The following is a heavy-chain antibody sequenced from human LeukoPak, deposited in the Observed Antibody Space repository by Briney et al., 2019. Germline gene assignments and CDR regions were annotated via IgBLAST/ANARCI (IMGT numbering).Heavy chain of an antibody. CDR3: ARTGATNAFDI. V-gene: IGHV1-46*01. CDR1: GYTFTSYY. J-gene: IGHJ3*02. Sequence: ASVKVSCKASGYTFTSYYMHWVRQAPGQGLEWMGIINPSGGSTSYAQKFQGRVTMTRDTSISTAYMELSRLRSDDTAVYYCARTGATNAFDIWGQGTMVTVSS. CDR2: INPSGGST. D-gene: IGHD1-26*01.